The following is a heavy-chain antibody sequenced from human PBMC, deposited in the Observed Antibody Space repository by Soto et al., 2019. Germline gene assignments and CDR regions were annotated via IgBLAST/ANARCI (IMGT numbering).Heavy chain of an antibody. CDR2: ISYDGSNK. Sequence: PGGSLRLSCAASGFTFSSYGMHWVRQAPGKGLEWVAVISYDGSNKYYADSVKGRFTISRDNSKNTLYLQMNSLRAEDTAVYYCAKDYVWGSYQDYYYGMDVWGQGTTVTVS. CDR1: GFTFSSYG. D-gene: IGHD3-16*02. J-gene: IGHJ6*02. CDR3: AKDYVWGSYQDYYYGMDV. V-gene: IGHV3-30*18.